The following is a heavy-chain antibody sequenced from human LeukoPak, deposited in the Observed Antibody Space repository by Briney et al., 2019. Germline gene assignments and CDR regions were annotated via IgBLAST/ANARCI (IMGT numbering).Heavy chain of an antibody. V-gene: IGHV4-34*01. J-gene: IGHJ4*02. CDR2: ISHRGRT. CDR3: ARVPLRFLEPFDY. CDR1: GGSVSGYY. D-gene: IGHD3-3*01. Sequence: PSETLSLTCAVYGGSVSGYYWSWIRQPPEKGLEWIGEISHRGRTHYTPSLQSRVTMSVDTSKNQFALNLNPVTAADTAVYYCARVPLRFLEPFDYWGQGILVTVSP.